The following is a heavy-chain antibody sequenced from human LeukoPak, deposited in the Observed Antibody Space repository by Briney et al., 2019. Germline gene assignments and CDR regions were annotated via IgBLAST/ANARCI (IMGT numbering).Heavy chain of an antibody. CDR2: ISYDGSNK. V-gene: IGHV3-30-3*01. CDR3: ARDLRYSSGWTTIQKAYYYYGMDV. J-gene: IGHJ6*02. Sequence: PGGSLRLSCAASGFTFSSYAMHWVRQAPGKGLEWVAVISYDGSNKYYADSVKGRFTISRDNAKNSLYLQMNSLRAEDTAVYYCARDLRYSSGWTTIQKAYYYYGMDVWGQGTTVTVSS. CDR1: GFTFSSYA. D-gene: IGHD6-19*01.